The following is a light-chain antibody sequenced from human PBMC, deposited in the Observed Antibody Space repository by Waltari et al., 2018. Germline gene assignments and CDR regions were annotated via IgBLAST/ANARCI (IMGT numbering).Light chain of an antibody. Sequence: DIVLTQSPATPSLSPGVSATPSCRASQSVYSYLAWYQQKPGQAPRLLIYEASNRATGIPARFSGSGSGTDFTFTISSLEPDDFAVYYCQQCSNWPQTFGQGTKVEIK. CDR1: QSVYSY. V-gene: IGKV3-11*01. J-gene: IGKJ1*01. CDR2: EAS. CDR3: QQCSNWPQT.